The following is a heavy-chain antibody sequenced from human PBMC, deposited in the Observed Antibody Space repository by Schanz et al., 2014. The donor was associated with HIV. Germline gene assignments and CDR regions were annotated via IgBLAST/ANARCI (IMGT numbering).Heavy chain of an antibody. V-gene: IGHV1-69*01. CDR3: VRVANYDGDGYYQRSHFDL. J-gene: IGHJ4*02. D-gene: IGHD3-22*01. CDR1: GGTLSNYA. Sequence: QVQLVQSGAEVKKPGSSVKVSCKAFGGTLSNYAISWVRQAPGQGLEWLGLIMPKFGTENYAQKYQGRVTLTADATTAYMDLSSLKFEDTAVYYCVRVANYDGDGYYQRSHFDLWGQGTLVTVSS. CDR2: IMPKFGTE.